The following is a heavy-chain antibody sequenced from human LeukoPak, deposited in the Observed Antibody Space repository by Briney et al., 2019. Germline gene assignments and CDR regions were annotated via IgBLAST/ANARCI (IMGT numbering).Heavy chain of an antibody. D-gene: IGHD2-15*01. Sequence: GGSLRLSCAASGFTFSSYNMNWVRQAPGKGLEWVSSISSSSSYIYYADSVKGRFTISRDNAKNSLYLQMNSLRAEDTAVYYCARGDRYCSGGSCYGMVHWGQGTLVTVSS. J-gene: IGHJ4*02. CDR1: GFTFSSYN. V-gene: IGHV3-21*01. CDR3: ARGDRYCSGGSCYGMVH. CDR2: ISSSSSYI.